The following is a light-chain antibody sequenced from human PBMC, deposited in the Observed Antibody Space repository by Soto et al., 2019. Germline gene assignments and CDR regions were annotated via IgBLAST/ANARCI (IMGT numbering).Light chain of an antibody. CDR3: QQRSDWPPIT. CDR1: QSVGTY. CDR2: DTS. V-gene: IGKV3-11*01. Sequence: DIVLTQFPATLSLSPGERATLSCRASQSVGTYLAWYQHKPGQSPRLLIYDTSKRAIGIPARFSGSGSGTDFALTISSLEPEDFAVYYCQQRSDWPPITFVQGTRLEIK. J-gene: IGKJ5*01.